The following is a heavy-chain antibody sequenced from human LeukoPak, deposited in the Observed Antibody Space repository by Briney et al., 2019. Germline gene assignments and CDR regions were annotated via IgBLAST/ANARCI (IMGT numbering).Heavy chain of an antibody. D-gene: IGHD3-3*01. V-gene: IGHV3-30*18. CDR2: ISYDGSNK. J-gene: IGHJ4*02. CDR3: GKDSGFKLRFLESFFDY. Sequence: PGGSLRLSCAASGFTFSSYGMHWVRQAPGKGLEWVAVISYDGSNKYYADSVKGRFTISRDNSKNTLYLQMNSLRAEDTAVYHCGKDSGFKLRFLESFFDYWGQGTLVTVSS. CDR1: GFTFSSYG.